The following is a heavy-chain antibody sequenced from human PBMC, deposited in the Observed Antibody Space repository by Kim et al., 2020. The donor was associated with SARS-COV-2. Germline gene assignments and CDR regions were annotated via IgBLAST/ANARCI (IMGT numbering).Heavy chain of an antibody. D-gene: IGHD6-13*01. CDR3: AGVGSSSWYFDL. CDR2: IYYSGST. CDR1: GGSISSGGYY. Sequence: SETQSLTCTVSGGSISSGGYYWSWIRQHPGKGLEWIGYIYYSGSTYYNPSLKSRVTISVDTSKNQFSLKLSSVTAADTAVYYCAGVGSSSWYFDLWGRGTLVTVSS. J-gene: IGHJ2*01. V-gene: IGHV4-31*03.